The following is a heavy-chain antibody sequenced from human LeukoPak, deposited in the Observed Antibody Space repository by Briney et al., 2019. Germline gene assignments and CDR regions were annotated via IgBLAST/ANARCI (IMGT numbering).Heavy chain of an antibody. V-gene: IGHV3-48*03. Sequence: GGSLRLSCAASGFTFSSYEMNWVRQAPGKGMEWVSYISSSGSTIYYADSVKGRFTISRDNAKNSLYLQMNSLRAEDTAVYYCARGGYYDSSGPIDYWGQGTLVTVSS. D-gene: IGHD3-22*01. CDR2: ISSSGSTI. CDR3: ARGGYYDSSGPIDY. J-gene: IGHJ4*02. CDR1: GFTFSSYE.